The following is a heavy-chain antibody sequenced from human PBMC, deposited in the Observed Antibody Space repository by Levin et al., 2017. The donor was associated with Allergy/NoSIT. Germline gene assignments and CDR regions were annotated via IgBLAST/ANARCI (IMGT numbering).Heavy chain of an antibody. CDR2: SRGNDFLI. V-gene: IGHV3-23*01. CDR1: GFDFNSYA. CDR3: ARDSRGGDGWSRFDD. Sequence: GESLKISCAASGFDFNSYAINWARQAPGKGLEWVSTSRGNDFLIYYADSVKGRFTTSRDNSKNTLFLQMNSLRVEDTAVYYCARDSRGGDGWSRFDDWGQGTLVTVSS. J-gene: IGHJ4*02. D-gene: IGHD6-19*01.